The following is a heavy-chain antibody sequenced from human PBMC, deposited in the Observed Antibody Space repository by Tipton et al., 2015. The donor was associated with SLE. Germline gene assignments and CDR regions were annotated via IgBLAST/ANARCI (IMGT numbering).Heavy chain of an antibody. D-gene: IGHD3-10*01. CDR1: GGSFSGYY. Sequence: TLSLTCAVYGGSFSGYYWSWIRQPPGKGLEWIGEINHSGSTNYNPSLKSRVTISVDTSKNQFALKLSSVTAADTAVYYCARVTELLWFGEARGWFDPWGQATLVAVSS. CDR3: ARVTELLWFGEARGWFDP. CDR2: INHSGST. J-gene: IGHJ5*02. V-gene: IGHV4-34*01.